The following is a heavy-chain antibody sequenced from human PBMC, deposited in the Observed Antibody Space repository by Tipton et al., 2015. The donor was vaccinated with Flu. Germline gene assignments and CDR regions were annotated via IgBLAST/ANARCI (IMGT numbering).Heavy chain of an antibody. Sequence: TLSLTCAVYGGSFSGYYWSWIRQPPGKGLEWIGGVNHCGSTNYSPSLKSRVTISVDTSKNQFSLKLTSVTAADTAVYYCARRDYSNYVSEPKNWFDPWGQGTLVTVSS. V-gene: IGHV4-34*01. CDR2: VNHCGST. CDR1: GGSFSGYY. D-gene: IGHD4-11*01. J-gene: IGHJ5*02. CDR3: ARRDYSNYVSEPKNWFDP.